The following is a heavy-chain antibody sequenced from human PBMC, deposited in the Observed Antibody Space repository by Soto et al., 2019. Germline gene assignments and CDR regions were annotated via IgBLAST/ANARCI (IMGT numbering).Heavy chain of an antibody. CDR1: VGSITSYY. V-gene: IGHV4-59*01. D-gene: IGHD6-6*01. Sequence: SETLSLTCTVSVGSITSYYWTWIRQPPGKGLEWIGFIFYGGSTNYNPSLKSRLTISVDTSKSQFSLRLSSVTAADAAVYYCAREVAARPGEPYYHYYGLDVWGQGTIGTVS. CDR2: IFYGGST. CDR3: AREVAARPGEPYYHYYGLDV. J-gene: IGHJ6*02.